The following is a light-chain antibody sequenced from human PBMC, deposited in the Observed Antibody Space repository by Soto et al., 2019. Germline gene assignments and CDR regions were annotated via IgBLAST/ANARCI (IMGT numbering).Light chain of an antibody. CDR3: QQYGSSPPYT. CDR2: GAS. J-gene: IGKJ2*01. Sequence: EIVLTQSPDTLSLSPGERATLSCRASQSIRSNYLAWYQQKPGQAPRLLIYGASSRATGIPGRFSGSGSGTDFTLIISRLEPEDFVVYYCQQYGSSPPYTFGQGTKLEIK. V-gene: IGKV3-20*01. CDR1: QSIRSNY.